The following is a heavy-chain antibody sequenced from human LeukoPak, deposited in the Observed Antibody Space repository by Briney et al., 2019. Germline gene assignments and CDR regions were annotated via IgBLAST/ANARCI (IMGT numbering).Heavy chain of an antibody. Sequence: HPGRSLRLSCAASGFTFSSYRMHWVRQAPGKGLVWVAIISHDGNNKKYADSVKGLFTISRDNSKYTLSLHMNRLSAEDTPVFSCPKGSSRWYFPHLDYPGQGTL. CDR3: PKGSSRWYFPHLDY. D-gene: IGHD6-19*01. V-gene: IGHV3-30*18. J-gene: IGHJ4*02. CDR1: GFTFSSYR. CDR2: ISHDGNNK.